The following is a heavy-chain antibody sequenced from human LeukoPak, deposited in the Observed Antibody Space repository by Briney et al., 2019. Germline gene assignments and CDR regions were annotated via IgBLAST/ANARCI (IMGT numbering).Heavy chain of an antibody. Sequence: SVKVSCKASGGTFSSYAISWVRQAPGQGLEWMGRIIPILGIANYAQKFQGRVTITADESTSTAYMELSSLRSEDTAVYYCARGGIQLWSFFDYWGQGTLVTVSS. D-gene: IGHD5-18*01. CDR3: ARGGIQLWSFFDY. V-gene: IGHV1-69*04. J-gene: IGHJ4*02. CDR1: GGTFSSYA. CDR2: IIPILGIA.